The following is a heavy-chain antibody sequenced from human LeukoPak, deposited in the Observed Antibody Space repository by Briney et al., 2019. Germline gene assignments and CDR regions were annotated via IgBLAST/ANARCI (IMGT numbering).Heavy chain of an antibody. CDR2: ITASGTAM. CDR1: GSTFSSYS. V-gene: IGHV3-48*02. CDR3: ASSGSYRFDY. D-gene: IGHD1-26*01. J-gene: IGHJ4*02. Sequence: GGSLRLSCAASGSTFSSYSMNWVRQAPGKGLEWVSHITASGTAMFYADSVKGRFTISRDNAKNSLYLQMNSLRDEDTAVYYCASSGSYRFDYWGQGTLVTVSS.